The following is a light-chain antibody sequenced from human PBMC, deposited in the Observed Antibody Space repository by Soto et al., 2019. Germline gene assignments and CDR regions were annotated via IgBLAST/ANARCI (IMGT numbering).Light chain of an antibody. CDR3: QQYSRLWT. V-gene: IGKV1-5*01. CDR1: QNIDNW. CDR2: DAF. Sequence: DIQMTQSPPTLSASVGDKVTISCRATQNIDNWLAWYQQKPGKAPNLLIYDAFVLENGVPSRFSGSGSGTEFTLTIGSLQAEDFATYYCQQYSRLWTFGQGNKVEIK. J-gene: IGKJ1*01.